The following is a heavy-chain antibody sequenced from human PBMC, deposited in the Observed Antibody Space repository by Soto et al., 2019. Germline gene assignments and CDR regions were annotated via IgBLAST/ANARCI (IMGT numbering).Heavy chain of an antibody. V-gene: IGHV3-33*01. J-gene: IGHJ4*02. Sequence: QVQLVESGGGVVQPGRSLRLSCAASGFTFSSYGMHWVRQAPGKGLEWVAVIWYDGSNKYYADSVKGRFTISRDNSKNTLYLQMNSLRAEDTAVYYCARDSGGYSYGPNFDYWGQGTLVTVSS. D-gene: IGHD5-18*01. CDR1: GFTFSSYG. CDR3: ARDSGGYSYGPNFDY. CDR2: IWYDGSNK.